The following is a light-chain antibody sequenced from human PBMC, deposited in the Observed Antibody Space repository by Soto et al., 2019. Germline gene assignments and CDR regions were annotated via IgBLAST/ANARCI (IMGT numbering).Light chain of an antibody. CDR1: QSISSW. CDR3: QQYNSYSPWT. Sequence: DIQMTQSPSTLSASVGDRVTITCRASQSISSWLAWYQQKPGKAPKLLIYDASSLESGVPSRFSGSRSGTEFTLTICILQPDDFATYYCQQYNSYSPWTFGQGTKVNIK. V-gene: IGKV1-5*01. CDR2: DAS. J-gene: IGKJ1*01.